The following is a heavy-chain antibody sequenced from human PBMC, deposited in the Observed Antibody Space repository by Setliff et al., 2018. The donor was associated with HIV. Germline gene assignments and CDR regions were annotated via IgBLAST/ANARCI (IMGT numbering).Heavy chain of an antibody. CDR1: GFSFSSYA. CDR2: ISSSGSSR. D-gene: IGHD3-10*01. J-gene: IGHJ6*02. Sequence: LSLSCAASGFSFSSYAMTWVRQAPGKGLEWVSYISSSGSSRYYTDSVRGRFTISRDNAKASLYLQMDSLRAEDTAVYYCARDLVPYYHASGTYSYYGMDVWGQGTTVTVSS. V-gene: IGHV3-48*03. CDR3: ARDLVPYYHASGTYSYYGMDV.